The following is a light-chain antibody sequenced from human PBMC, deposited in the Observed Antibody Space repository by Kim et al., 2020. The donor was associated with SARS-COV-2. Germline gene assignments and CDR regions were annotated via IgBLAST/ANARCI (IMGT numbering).Light chain of an antibody. Sequence: EIVMTQSPATLSVFPGERATLSCRASQSVSSNLAWYQQKPGQAPRLLIYGASTRATGIPARFSGSGSVTEFTLTISSLQSEDFAVYYCQQYNNWPQTFGQGTKVDIK. J-gene: IGKJ1*01. V-gene: IGKV3-15*01. CDR1: QSVSSN. CDR3: QQYNNWPQT. CDR2: GAS.